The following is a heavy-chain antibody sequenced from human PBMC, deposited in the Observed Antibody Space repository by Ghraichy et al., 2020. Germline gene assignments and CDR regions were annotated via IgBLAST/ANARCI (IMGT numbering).Heavy chain of an antibody. CDR1: GFTFSSYS. J-gene: IGHJ6*03. CDR2: ISSSSSYI. CDR3: ARVPPGYDFWSGYSFRYMDV. Sequence: LSLTCAASGFTFSSYSMNWVRQAPGKGLEWVSSISSSSSYIYYADSVKGRFTISRDNAKNSLYLQMNSLRAEDTAVYYCARVPPGYDFWSGYSFRYMDVWGKGTTVTVSS. V-gene: IGHV3-21*01. D-gene: IGHD3-3*01.